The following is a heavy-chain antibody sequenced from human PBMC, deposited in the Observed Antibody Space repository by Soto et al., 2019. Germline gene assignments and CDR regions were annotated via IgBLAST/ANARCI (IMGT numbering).Heavy chain of an antibody. J-gene: IGHJ4*02. V-gene: IGHV3-74*01. CDR2: IYFDGITA. CDR1: GFTFNTHW. CDR3: ARGGAMGVDY. Sequence: GGSLRLSCTASGFTFNTHWMHWVRQAPGKGLVWVSRIYFDGITANYADSVKGRLTVSRDNAKNTVYLHVNTLRDEDTAVYYCARGGAMGVDYWGQGTLVTVSS. D-gene: IGHD1-26*01.